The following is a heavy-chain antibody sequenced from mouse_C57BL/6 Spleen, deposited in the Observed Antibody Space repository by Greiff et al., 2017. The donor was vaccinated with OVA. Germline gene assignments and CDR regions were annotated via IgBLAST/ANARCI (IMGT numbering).Heavy chain of an antibody. CDR1: GYAFTSYW. CDR2: IYPGDGGT. J-gene: IGHJ2*01. CDR3: ARDYYCSGYGY. V-gene: IGHV1-82*01. Sequence: QVQLQESGPELVKPGASVKISCKASGYAFTSYWMTWVKQRPGQGLEWIGRIYPGDGGTNYNGKFKGKATLTADRSSSTAYMQLSSLTSEDSAVYFCARDYYCSGYGYWGKGTTLTVSS. D-gene: IGHD1-1*01.